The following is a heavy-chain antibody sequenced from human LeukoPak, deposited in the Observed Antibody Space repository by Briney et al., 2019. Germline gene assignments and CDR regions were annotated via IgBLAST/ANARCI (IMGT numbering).Heavy chain of an antibody. D-gene: IGHD2-15*01. V-gene: IGHV5-51*01. Sequence: GESLKISCKGSGYSFTSYWIGWVRQMPGKGLEWMGIIYPGDSDTRYSPSFQGQVTISADKSISTAYLQWSSLKASDTAMYYCARRLVAAAPVSVYYFDYWGQGTLVTVS. CDR2: IYPGDSDT. J-gene: IGHJ4*02. CDR1: GYSFTSYW. CDR3: ARRLVAAAPVSVYYFDY.